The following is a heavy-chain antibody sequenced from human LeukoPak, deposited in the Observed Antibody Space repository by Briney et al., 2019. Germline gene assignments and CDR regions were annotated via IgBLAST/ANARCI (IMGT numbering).Heavy chain of an antibody. CDR1: GGPISSYY. CDR3: ARTPYYDSSGDHAFDI. V-gene: IGHV4-4*07. CDR2: IYTSGST. Sequence: SETLSLTCTVSGGPISSYYWSWIRQPAGKGLEWIGRIYTSGSTNYNPSLKSRVTMSVDTSKNQFSLKLSSVTAADTAVYYCARTPYYDSSGDHAFDIWGQGTMVTVSS. D-gene: IGHD3-22*01. J-gene: IGHJ3*02.